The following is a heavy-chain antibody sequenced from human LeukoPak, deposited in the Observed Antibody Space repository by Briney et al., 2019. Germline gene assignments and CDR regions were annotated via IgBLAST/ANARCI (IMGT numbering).Heavy chain of an antibody. CDR2: ISSSSSTI. CDR1: GFTFSSYS. Sequence: GGSLRLSCAASGFTFSSYSMNWVRQAPGKGLEWVSYISSSSSTIYYADSVKGRFTISRDNAKNSLYLQMNSLRAEDTALYYCAKDMVRGVISDAFDIWGQGTMVTVSS. D-gene: IGHD3-10*01. V-gene: IGHV3-48*04. J-gene: IGHJ3*02. CDR3: AKDMVRGVISDAFDI.